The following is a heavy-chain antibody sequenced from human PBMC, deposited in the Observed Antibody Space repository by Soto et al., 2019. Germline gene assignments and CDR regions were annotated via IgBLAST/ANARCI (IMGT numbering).Heavy chain of an antibody. CDR1: GYTFTDYY. Sequence: ASVMVSCKASGYTFTDYYMHWVRQAPGQGLEWMGWINPNSGGTNYAQKFQGWVTMTRDTSISTAHMELSRLRSDDTAVYYCARFSLGIEYCGGDCSSVSRYGMDVWGQGTTVTVSS. V-gene: IGHV1-2*04. CDR3: ARFSLGIEYCGGDCSSVSRYGMDV. CDR2: INPNSGGT. D-gene: IGHD2-21*02. J-gene: IGHJ6*02.